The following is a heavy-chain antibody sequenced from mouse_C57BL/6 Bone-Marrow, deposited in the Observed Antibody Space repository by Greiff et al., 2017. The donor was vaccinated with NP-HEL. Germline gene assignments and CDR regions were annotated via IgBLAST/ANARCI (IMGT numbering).Heavy chain of an antibody. J-gene: IGHJ3*01. V-gene: IGHV1-85*01. D-gene: IGHD1-3*01. Sequence: QVQLQQSGPELVKPGASVKLSCKASGYTFTSYDINWVKQRPGQGLEWIGWISPRDGSTHYNEKFKGKATLTVDTSSSTAYMELHSLTSEDSAVYFCARFSGAWFAYWGQGTLVTVSA. CDR3: ARFSGAWFAY. CDR2: ISPRDGST. CDR1: GYTFTSYD.